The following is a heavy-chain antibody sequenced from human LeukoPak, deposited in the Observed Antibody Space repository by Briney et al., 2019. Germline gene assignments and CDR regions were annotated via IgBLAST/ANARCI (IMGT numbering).Heavy chain of an antibody. Sequence: HSGGSLRLSCAAFGFSFSSNDMHWVRQATGKGLEWVSAIGTAGDTYYSGSVKGRFTISKENAKNSLYLQMNSLRAEDTAVYYCARAAPRVPTYCSGGSCYPKLYGMDVWGQGTTVTVSS. J-gene: IGHJ6*02. CDR3: ARAAPRVPTYCSGGSCYPKLYGMDV. CDR2: IGTAGDT. V-gene: IGHV3-13*01. CDR1: GFSFSSND. D-gene: IGHD2-15*01.